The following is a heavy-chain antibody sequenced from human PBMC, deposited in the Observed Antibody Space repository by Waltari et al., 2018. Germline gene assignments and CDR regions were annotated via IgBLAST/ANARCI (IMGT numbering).Heavy chain of an antibody. CDR2: IYSGGDA. Sequence: DVQLVESGGGLVQPGGSLRLSCAASGFTVGNNYMSWVRQPPGKGVEWVSRIYSGGDAFYEDSVKGRFTTSRDNSKNTLYLQMNSLRAEDTAVYYCARPSSGSHNYWGRGTLVTVSS. J-gene: IGHJ4*02. D-gene: IGHD1-26*01. V-gene: IGHV3-66*01. CDR1: GFTVGNNY. CDR3: ARPSSGSHNY.